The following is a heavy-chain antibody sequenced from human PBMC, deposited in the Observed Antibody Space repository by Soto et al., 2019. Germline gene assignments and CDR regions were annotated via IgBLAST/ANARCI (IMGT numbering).Heavy chain of an antibody. CDR2: INHSGST. CDR3: ASGHYDFWSGYPNFDY. Sequence: SETLSLTCAVYGGSFSGYYWSWIRQPPGKGLGWIGEINHSGSTNYNPSLKSRVTISVDTSKNQFSLKLSSVTAADTAVYYCASGHYDFWSGYPNFDYWGQGTLVTVS. D-gene: IGHD3-3*01. J-gene: IGHJ4*02. V-gene: IGHV4-34*01. CDR1: GGSFSGYY.